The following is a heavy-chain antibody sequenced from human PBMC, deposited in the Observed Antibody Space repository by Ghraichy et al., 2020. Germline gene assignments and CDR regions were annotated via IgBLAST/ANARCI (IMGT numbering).Heavy chain of an antibody. V-gene: IGHV4-34*01. J-gene: IGHJ4*02. CDR1: GGSFTDHN. Sequence: SQTLSLTCAVSGGSFTDHNLSWIRQPPGKGLEWIGDIPHSENSNTNPSLKSRVTMSVDASKNQFSLRLTSVTAADAAVYYCARNTAGSGPYPYYFDYWGQGSLVSDPS. CDR2: IPHSENS. CDR3: ARNTAGSGPYPYYFDY. D-gene: IGHD3-10*01.